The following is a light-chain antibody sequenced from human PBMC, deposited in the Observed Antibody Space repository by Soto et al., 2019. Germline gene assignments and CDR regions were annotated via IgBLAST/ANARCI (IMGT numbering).Light chain of an antibody. Sequence: QSVLTQPPSVSGAPGQRVTISCNGSSSNIGAGYDVHWYQQLPGTAPKLLIYDNNNRPSGVPDRFSGSKSGTSASLAITGLQAEDEADYYCQSYDSSLSGVFGGGTKLTVL. CDR3: QSYDSSLSGV. V-gene: IGLV1-40*01. CDR1: SSNIGAGYD. CDR2: DNN. J-gene: IGLJ2*01.